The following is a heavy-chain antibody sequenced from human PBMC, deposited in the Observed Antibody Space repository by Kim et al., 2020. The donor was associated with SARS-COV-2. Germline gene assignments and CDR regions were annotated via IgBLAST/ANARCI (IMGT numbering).Heavy chain of an antibody. CDR2: ISWNSGNI. Sequence: GRSLRLSCAASGFTFGDYGMHWVRQAPGKGLEWVSGISWNSGNIAYAASVKGRFTISRDNAKNSLYLQMNSLRPEDTALYYCAKAHDYYDGLDVWGQGTTVTVSS. CDR3: AKAHDYYDGLDV. V-gene: IGHV3-9*01. CDR1: GFTFGDYG. J-gene: IGHJ6*02.